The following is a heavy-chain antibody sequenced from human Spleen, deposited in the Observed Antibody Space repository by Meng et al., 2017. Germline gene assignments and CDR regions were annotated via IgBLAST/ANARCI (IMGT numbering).Heavy chain of an antibody. CDR1: GFTFSSYA. D-gene: IGHD2-2*01. Sequence: GESLKISCAASGFTFSSYAMTWVRQAPGRGLEWVSSITASGATTYYTDSVKGRFTISRDNSKNTLFLQMNTLRAEATAVYYCARTPSRTSAVDDAFDIWGQGTMVTVSS. J-gene: IGHJ3*02. V-gene: IGHV3-23*01. CDR2: ITASGATT. CDR3: ARTPSRTSAVDDAFDI.